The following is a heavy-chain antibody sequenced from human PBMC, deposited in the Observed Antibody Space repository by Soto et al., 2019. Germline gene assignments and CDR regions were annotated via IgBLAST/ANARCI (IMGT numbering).Heavy chain of an antibody. J-gene: IGHJ3*02. CDR3: AVAISDDAFDI. Sequence: QVQLVQSGAEVKKTGSSVKVSCKASGYTFTYRYLHWVRQAPGQALEWMGWITPFNGNTNYAQKFQDRVTITRDRSMSTAYIELSSLRSEDTGMYYCAVAISDDAFDIWGQGTMVTVSS. D-gene: IGHD5-12*01. V-gene: IGHV1-45*02. CDR1: GYTFTYRY. CDR2: ITPFNGNT.